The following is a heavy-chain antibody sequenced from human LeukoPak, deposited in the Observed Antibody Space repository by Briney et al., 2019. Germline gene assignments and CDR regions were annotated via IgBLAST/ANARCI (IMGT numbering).Heavy chain of an antibody. D-gene: IGHD6-19*01. Sequence: ASVKVSCKASGYTFTSYDINWVRQATGQGLEWMGWMNPNSGNTGYAQKFQGRVTMTRDTSISTAYMELSRLRSDDTAVYYCARGLYSSGWYGELSWGQGTLVTVSS. V-gene: IGHV1-8*02. CDR2: MNPNSGNT. J-gene: IGHJ5*02. CDR3: ARGLYSSGWYGELS. CDR1: GYTFTSYD.